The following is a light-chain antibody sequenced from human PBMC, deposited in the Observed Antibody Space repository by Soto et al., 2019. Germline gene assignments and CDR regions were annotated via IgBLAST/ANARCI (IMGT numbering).Light chain of an antibody. Sequence: QSVLTQPPSVSEAPGQRVTISCTGSSSNIGAGYDVHWYQQLPGTAPKLLIYGNSNRPSGVPDRFSGSKSGTSAPLAITGLQAEDEADYYCQSYDSSLSGSVFGGGTQRTLL. CDR3: QSYDSSLSGSV. CDR1: SSNIGAGYD. J-gene: IGLJ3*02. V-gene: IGLV1-40*01. CDR2: GNS.